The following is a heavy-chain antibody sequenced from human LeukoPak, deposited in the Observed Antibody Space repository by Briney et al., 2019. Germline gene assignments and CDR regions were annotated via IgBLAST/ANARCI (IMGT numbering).Heavy chain of an antibody. CDR1: GFTFSSYG. D-gene: IGHD3-22*01. CDR3: AKGSYYDSSGSFYFDY. J-gene: IGHJ4*02. V-gene: IGHV3-23*01. CDR2: ISGSGDNT. Sequence: GGSLRLSCAASGFTFSSYGMHWVRQAPGKGPEWVSGISGSGDNTYYADSVKGRFTISRDNSKNTLYVQVNSLGTEDTAAYYCAKGSYYDSSGSFYFDYWGQGTLVTVSS.